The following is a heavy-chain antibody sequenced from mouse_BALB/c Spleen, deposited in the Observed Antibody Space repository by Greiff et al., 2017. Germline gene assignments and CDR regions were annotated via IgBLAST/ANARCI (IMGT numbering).Heavy chain of an antibody. Sequence: EVQLVESGPGLVKPSQSLSLTCTVTGYSITSDYAWNWIRQFPGNKLEWMGYISDSGSTSYNPSLKSRISITRDTSKNQFFLQLNSVTTEDTATYYCALYGNYGAMDYWGQGTSVTVSS. V-gene: IGHV3-2*02. D-gene: IGHD2-1*01. CDR2: ISDSGST. J-gene: IGHJ4*01. CDR3: ALYGNYGAMDY. CDR1: GYSITSDYA.